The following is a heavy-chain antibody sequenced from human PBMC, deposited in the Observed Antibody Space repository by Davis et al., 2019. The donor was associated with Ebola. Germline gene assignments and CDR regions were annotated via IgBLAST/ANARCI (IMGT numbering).Heavy chain of an antibody. D-gene: IGHD6-13*01. J-gene: IGHJ4*02. CDR2: IYHSGST. Sequence: SETLSLTCAVSGGSISSSNWWSWVRQPPGKGLEWIGEIYHSGSTNYNPSLKSRVTISVDTSKNQFSLKVSSVTAADTAVYYCARGALIAAAGTGKDFDYWGQGTLVTVSS. CDR1: GGSISSSNW. V-gene: IGHV4-4*02. CDR3: ARGALIAAAGTGKDFDY.